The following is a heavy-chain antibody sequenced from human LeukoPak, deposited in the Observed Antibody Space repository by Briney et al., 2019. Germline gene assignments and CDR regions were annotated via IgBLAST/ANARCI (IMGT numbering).Heavy chain of an antibody. CDR2: ISSSSSYI. CDR1: GFTFSSYS. CDR3: ARDLLTYSSSWDY. V-gene: IGHV3-21*01. Sequence: GGSLRLSCAASGFTFSSYSMNWVRQAPGKGLEWVSSISSSSSYIYYADSVKGRFTISRDNAKNSLYLQMNSLRAKDTAVYYCARDLLTYSSSWDYWGRGTLVTVSS. J-gene: IGHJ4*02. D-gene: IGHD6-13*01.